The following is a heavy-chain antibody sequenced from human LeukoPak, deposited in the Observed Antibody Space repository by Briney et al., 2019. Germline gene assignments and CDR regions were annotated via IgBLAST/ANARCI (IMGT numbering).Heavy chain of an antibody. J-gene: IGHJ4*02. CDR1: GFTFSSYA. CDR3: AKDLQGLNYYDSSGYPAESPLYGY. Sequence: PGGSLRLSCAASGFTFSSYAMSWVRQAPGKGLEWVSAISGSGGSTYYADSVKGRFTISRDNSKNTLYLQMNSLRAEDTAVYYCAKDLQGLNYYDSSGYPAESPLYGYWGQGTLVTVSS. V-gene: IGHV3-23*01. D-gene: IGHD3-22*01. CDR2: ISGSGGST.